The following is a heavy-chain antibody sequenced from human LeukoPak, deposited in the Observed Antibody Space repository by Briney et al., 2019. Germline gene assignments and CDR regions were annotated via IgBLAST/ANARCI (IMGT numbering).Heavy chain of an antibody. D-gene: IGHD6-19*01. CDR2: INPNSGGT. V-gene: IGHV1-2*02. CDR1: GYIFTGYC. J-gene: IGHJ5*02. Sequence: ASVKVSCKASGYIFTGYCMHWVRQAPGQGLEWMGWINPNSGGTVYAQKFQGRVTMTRDMSISTAYMELNRLKSDDTAMYYCARGRGGCGGSNWFDPWGQGALVTASS. CDR3: ARGRGGCGGSNWFDP.